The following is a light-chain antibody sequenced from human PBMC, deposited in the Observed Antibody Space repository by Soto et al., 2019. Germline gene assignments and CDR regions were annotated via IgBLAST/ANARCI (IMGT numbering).Light chain of an antibody. J-gene: IGKJ1*01. V-gene: IGKV1-5*03. Sequence: DTNLTQSPSTLSASIREGVTSTCRASQSVGSWLTWYQQKPGKAPNLLIYKASNLESGVPSRFSGSGSGTEFTLTISSLQPDDFATYYCQHYNSYSEAFGQGTKVDI. CDR1: QSVGSW. CDR2: KAS. CDR3: QHYNSYSEA.